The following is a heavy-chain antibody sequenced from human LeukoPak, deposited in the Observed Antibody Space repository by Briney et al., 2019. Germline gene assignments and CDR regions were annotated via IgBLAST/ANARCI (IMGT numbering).Heavy chain of an antibody. Sequence: PGGSLRLSCAASGFTFSSYSMNWVRQAPGKGLEWVSSISSSSSYIYYADSVKGRFTISRDNAKNSLYLQMNSLRAEDTAVYCCARDSSIAAAGPHAFDIWGQGTMVSVSS. CDR3: ARDSSIAAAGPHAFDI. D-gene: IGHD6-13*01. CDR1: GFTFSSYS. J-gene: IGHJ3*02. CDR2: ISSSSSYI. V-gene: IGHV3-21*01.